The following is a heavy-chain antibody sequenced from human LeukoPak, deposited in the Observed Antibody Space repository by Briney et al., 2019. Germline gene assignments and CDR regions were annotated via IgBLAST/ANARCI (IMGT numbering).Heavy chain of an antibody. J-gene: IGHJ4*02. D-gene: IGHD3-16*01. V-gene: IGHV1-46*01. CDR1: GYTFTSYN. CDR3: ARDGTPEYDHIWGRPQLY. CDR2: TNPSGGGT. Sequence: ASGTLSCKSSGYTFTSYNSHWGWQPPAQGLEWMGITNPSGGGTRSAQTFQGRVTMTRDTSTSTVYMELKSLRSEDTAIYYCARDGTPEYDHIWGRPQLYWGQGTLVIVSS.